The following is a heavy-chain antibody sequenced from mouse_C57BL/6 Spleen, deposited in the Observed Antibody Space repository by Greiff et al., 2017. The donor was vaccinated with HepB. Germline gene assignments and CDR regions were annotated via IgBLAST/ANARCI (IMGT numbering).Heavy chain of an antibody. J-gene: IGHJ2*01. Sequence: VKLVESGAELARPGASVKLSCKASGYTFTSYGISWVKQRTGQGLEWIGEIYPRSGNTYYNEKFKGKATLTADKSSSTAYMELRSLTSEDSAVYFCARMVDYFDYWGQGTTLTVSS. CDR2: IYPRSGNT. CDR3: ARMVDYFDY. CDR1: GYTFTSYG. V-gene: IGHV1-81*01. D-gene: IGHD2-2*01.